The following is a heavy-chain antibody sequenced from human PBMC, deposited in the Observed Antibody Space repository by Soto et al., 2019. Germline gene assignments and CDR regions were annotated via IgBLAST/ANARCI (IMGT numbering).Heavy chain of an antibody. D-gene: IGHD3-16*01. J-gene: IGHJ5*01. Sequence: EVQLLESGGGLVQPGGSLTLSCAASGFTFGNFAMQWVRQAPGKGLEWVSVIGNGGDGIHYADSGEGRFTVSRDNSRNTMSLQMNCLTVDDTAIYYCATYGQHLIDSWGQGTLVTVSA. CDR2: IGNGGDGI. V-gene: IGHV3-23*01. CDR3: ATYGQHLIDS. CDR1: GFTFGNFA.